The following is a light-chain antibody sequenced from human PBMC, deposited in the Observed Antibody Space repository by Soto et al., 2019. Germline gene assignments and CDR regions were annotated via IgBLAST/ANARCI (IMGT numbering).Light chain of an antibody. Sequence: EIVMTQSPATLSVSPGERATLSCRASQSVSSNLAWYQQKPGQAPRLLMYGASTRATGIPDRFSGSGSGTEFTLTISSLQSEDFDVYYCKKQNNGPPWTFGQGTKVEI. V-gene: IGKV3-15*01. CDR3: KKQNNGPPWT. CDR1: QSVSSN. CDR2: GAS. J-gene: IGKJ1*01.